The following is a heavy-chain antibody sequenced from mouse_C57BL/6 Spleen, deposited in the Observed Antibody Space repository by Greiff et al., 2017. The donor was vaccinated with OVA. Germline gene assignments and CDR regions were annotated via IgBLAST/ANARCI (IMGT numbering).Heavy chain of an antibody. D-gene: IGHD1-1*01. CDR3: ARRKSITTVVAPYAMDY. CDR2: INPGSGGT. Sequence: QVQLKESGAELVRPGTSVKVSCKASGYAFTNYLIEWVKQRPGQGLEWIGVINPGSGGTNYNEKFKGKATLTADKSSSTAYMQLSSLTSEDSAVYFCARRKSITTVVAPYAMDYWGQGTSVTVSS. CDR1: GYAFTNYL. J-gene: IGHJ4*01. V-gene: IGHV1-54*01.